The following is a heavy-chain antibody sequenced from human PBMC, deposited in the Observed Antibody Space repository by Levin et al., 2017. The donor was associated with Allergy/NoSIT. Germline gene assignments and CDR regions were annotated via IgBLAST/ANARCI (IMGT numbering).Heavy chain of an antibody. D-gene: IGHD2-15*01. J-gene: IGHJ6*03. V-gene: IGHV3-66*01. Sequence: GGSLRLSCAVSGITVSSTYMTWVRQAPGKGLEWVSVVYNDGSTYYGDSVRGRFTISRDSSKNTLYLQMNSLRVEDTAVYYCAGDTKYCSGGSCNFMDVWGKGTTVNVSS. CDR1: GITVSSTY. CDR2: VYNDGST. CDR3: AGDTKYCSGGSCNFMDV.